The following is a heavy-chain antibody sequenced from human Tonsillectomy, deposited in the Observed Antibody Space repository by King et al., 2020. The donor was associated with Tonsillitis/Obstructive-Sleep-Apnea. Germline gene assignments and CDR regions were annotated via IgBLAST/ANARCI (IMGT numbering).Heavy chain of an antibody. D-gene: IGHD1-26*01. CDR2: IWYDGSNK. CDR3: ARESGSYNWFDP. J-gene: IGHJ5*02. Sequence: VQLVESGGGVVQPGRSLRLSCAASGFTFSSYGMHWVRQAPGKGLEWVAVIWYDGSNKYYADSVKGRFTISRDNSKNTLYLQMNSLRAEDTAVYYCARESGSYNWFDPWGQGTLVTVSS. CDR1: GFTFSSYG. V-gene: IGHV3-33*01.